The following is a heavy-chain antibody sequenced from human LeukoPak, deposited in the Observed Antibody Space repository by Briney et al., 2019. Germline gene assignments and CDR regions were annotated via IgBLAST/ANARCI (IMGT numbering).Heavy chain of an antibody. J-gene: IGHJ4*02. D-gene: IGHD3-3*01. V-gene: IGHV3-21*01. Sequence: GGSLRLSCAASGFTFSSYSMNWVRQAPGKGLEWVSSISSSSSYIYYADSVKGRFTISRDNAKNSLYLQMNSLRAEDTAVYYCARELGLRFLEWLAVYWGQGTLVTVSS. CDR1: GFTFSSYS. CDR3: ARELGLRFLEWLAVY. CDR2: ISSSSSYI.